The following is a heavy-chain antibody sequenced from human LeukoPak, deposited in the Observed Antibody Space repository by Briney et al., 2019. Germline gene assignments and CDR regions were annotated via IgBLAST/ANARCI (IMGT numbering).Heavy chain of an antibody. CDR1: GFTFSTYA. J-gene: IGHJ4*02. V-gene: IGHV3-23*01. D-gene: IGHD6-19*01. Sequence: GGSLRLSCAASGFTFSTYAMSWVRQTPGKGLEWVSVISGGGDITYYADSVKGRFTISRDNSKNTLYLEMNSLRAEDTAVYYCAKDKSSVIAVAGDYWGQGTLVTVSS. CDR3: AKDKSSVIAVAGDY. CDR2: ISGGGDIT.